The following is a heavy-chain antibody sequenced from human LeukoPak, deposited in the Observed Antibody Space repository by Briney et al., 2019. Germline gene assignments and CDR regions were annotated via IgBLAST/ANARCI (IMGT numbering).Heavy chain of an antibody. J-gene: IGHJ4*02. CDR1: GYTFTSYD. CDR2: MNPNSGNT. D-gene: IGHD3-10*01. Sequence: ASVKVSCKASGYTFTSYDINWVRQATGQGLEWMGWMNPNSGNTGYAQKFQGRVTITRNTSISTAYMELSSLRSEDTAVYYCARDHSMGSAFDIWGQGTLVTVSS. CDR3: ARDHSMGSAFDI. V-gene: IGHV1-8*03.